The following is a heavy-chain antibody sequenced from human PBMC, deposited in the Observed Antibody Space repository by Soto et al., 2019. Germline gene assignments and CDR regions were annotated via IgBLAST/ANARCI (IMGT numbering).Heavy chain of an antibody. CDR2: IKSRADGGTT. CDR1: GFSFSGAW. J-gene: IGHJ4*02. D-gene: IGHD3-3*01. CDR3: TTGYNDFWGDYHRPMGNFDF. Sequence: EVQLMESGGGLVKPGGSLRLSCAASGFSFSGAWMSWVRQAPGKGLEWVGRIKSRADGGTTDHAAPVKGRFTISRDDSKSTLYLQMNSLETEDTGIYYSTTGYNDFWGDYHRPMGNFDFWGQGTLVTVSS. V-gene: IGHV3-15*01.